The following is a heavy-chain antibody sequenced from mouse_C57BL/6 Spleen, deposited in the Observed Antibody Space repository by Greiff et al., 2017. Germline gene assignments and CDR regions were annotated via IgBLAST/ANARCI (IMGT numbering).Heavy chain of an antibody. D-gene: IGHD2-2*01. V-gene: IGHV14-4*01. CDR3: TLPGYDGTY. Sequence: VQLQQSGAELVRPGASVKLSCTASGFNIKDDYMHWVKQRPEQGLEWIGWIDPENGDTEYASKFQGKATITADTSSNTAFLQLSSLTSEDTAVYYCTLPGYDGTYWGPGALVTVSA. CDR1: GFNIKDDY. CDR2: IDPENGDT. J-gene: IGHJ3*01.